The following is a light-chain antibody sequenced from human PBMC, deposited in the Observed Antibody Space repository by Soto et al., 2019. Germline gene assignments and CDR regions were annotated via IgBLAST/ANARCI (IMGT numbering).Light chain of an antibody. Sequence: EIVMTQSPATLSVSPGEGATLSCRASQSVSSNLAWYQLKPGQAPRLLSYDASTRATGITARFSGSGSGTEVTLTISSLQSEDVAVYYGQQYNNWPRTFGQGTKVEIK. CDR1: QSVSSN. V-gene: IGKV3-15*01. J-gene: IGKJ1*01. CDR3: QQYNNWPRT. CDR2: DAS.